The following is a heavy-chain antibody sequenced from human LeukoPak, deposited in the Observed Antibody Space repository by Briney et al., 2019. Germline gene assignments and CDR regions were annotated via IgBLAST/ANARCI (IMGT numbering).Heavy chain of an antibody. Sequence: GGSLRLSCAASEFSVSSNYMNWVRQAPGKGLEWVSVIYTDGNTYYADSVKGRFTISRDKSKNTMYLQMNSLRAEDTALYYCARDLSGYCTSGTCYAFDIWGQGTMVTVSS. CDR1: EFSVSSNY. D-gene: IGHD2-15*01. CDR2: IYTDGNT. J-gene: IGHJ3*02. V-gene: IGHV3-53*01. CDR3: ARDLSGYCTSGTCYAFDI.